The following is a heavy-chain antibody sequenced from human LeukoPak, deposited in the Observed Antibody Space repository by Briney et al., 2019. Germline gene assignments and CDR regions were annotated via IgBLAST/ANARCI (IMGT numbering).Heavy chain of an antibody. J-gene: IGHJ4*02. D-gene: IGHD2-21*01. Sequence: GGSLTLSCAVSGFTFRNAWMSWVGQAPGRGLEWVGGIERETDGGTIDNTAPVRGRFTISRDDSNSTLYLQMNSLKTEDTAVYYCTAGLGHCDNDYWGQGILVTVSS. CDR3: TAGLGHCDNDY. CDR1: GFTFRNAW. CDR2: IERETDGGTI. V-gene: IGHV3-15*04.